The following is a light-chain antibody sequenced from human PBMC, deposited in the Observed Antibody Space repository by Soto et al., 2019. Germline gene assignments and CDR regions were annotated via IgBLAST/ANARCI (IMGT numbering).Light chain of an antibody. Sequence: VLLTQSPPTLSLSRGESSTLSCRGSEIMYIAYLGWYQQKPSQAPRLLIYGTSSRATGIPDRFSGSGSGTDFTLTISRLEPEDFAVYYCQQYGNSPITFGQGTRLEI. CDR2: GTS. J-gene: IGKJ5*01. CDR1: EIMYIAY. CDR3: QQYGNSPIT. V-gene: IGKV3-20*01.